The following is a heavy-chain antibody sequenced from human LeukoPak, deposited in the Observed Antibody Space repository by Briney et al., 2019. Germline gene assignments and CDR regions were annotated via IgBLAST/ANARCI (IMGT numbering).Heavy chain of an antibody. Sequence: SETLSLTCTVSGGSISSYYWSWIRQPPGQGLEWIGNIYYSGSTNYNPSLKSRVTISEDTSKNQFSLKLSSVTAADTAVYYCARVYGGWYFFDYWGQGTLVTVSS. CDR2: IYYSGST. D-gene: IGHD6-19*01. CDR1: GGSISSYY. J-gene: IGHJ4*02. CDR3: ARVYGGWYFFDY. V-gene: IGHV4-59*01.